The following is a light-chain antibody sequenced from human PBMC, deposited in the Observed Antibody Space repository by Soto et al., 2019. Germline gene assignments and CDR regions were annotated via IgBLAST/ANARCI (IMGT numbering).Light chain of an antibody. Sequence: LSQSPATLSLSPGERATLSCRASQSVSSSYLAWYQQKPGQAPRLLIYDASNRATGIPARFSGSGSGTDFTLTISSLEPADFAIYYCQQPSNLPLTFGEGTKVEIK. CDR2: DAS. CDR1: QSVSSSY. V-gene: IGKV3D-20*02. CDR3: QQPSNLPLT. J-gene: IGKJ4*01.